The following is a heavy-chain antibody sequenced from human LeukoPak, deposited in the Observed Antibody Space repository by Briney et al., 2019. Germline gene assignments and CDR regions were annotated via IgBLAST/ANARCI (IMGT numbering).Heavy chain of an antibody. CDR3: ARVFSGTYQDY. CDR2: IGYTGDT. D-gene: IGHD3-10*01. J-gene: IGHJ4*02. V-gene: IGHV3-13*01. Sequence: PGGSLRLSCASSGFTFSSYDMHWVRQVPGKGLEWVSAIGYTGDTYYPDSVKGRFTISRENAKNSLYLQMNSLRAGDMAVYYCARVFSGTYQDYWGQGTLVTVSS. CDR1: GFTFSSYD.